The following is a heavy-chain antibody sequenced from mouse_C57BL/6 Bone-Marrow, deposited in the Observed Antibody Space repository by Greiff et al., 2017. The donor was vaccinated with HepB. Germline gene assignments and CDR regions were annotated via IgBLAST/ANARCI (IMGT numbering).Heavy chain of an antibody. CDR2: ISDGGSYT. D-gene: IGHD4-1*01. CDR1: GFTFSSYA. V-gene: IGHV5-4*03. Sequence: EVKVVESGGGLVKPGGSLKLSCAASGFTFSSYALSWVRQTPEKRLVWVATISDGGSYTYYPDNVKGRFTISRDNAKNNLYLQMSHLKSEDTAMYYCARGANWDIGFDYWGQGTTLTVSS. J-gene: IGHJ2*01. CDR3: ARGANWDIGFDY.